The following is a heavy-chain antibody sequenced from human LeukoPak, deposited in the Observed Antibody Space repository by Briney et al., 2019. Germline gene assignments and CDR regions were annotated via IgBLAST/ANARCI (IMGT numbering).Heavy chain of an antibody. Sequence: SETLSLTCIVSGGSTSNCYWSWIRQPPGKGLEYIGYISYRGSTNYNPDLRSRLTISVDTSKNKFSLMLSSVTAADTAVYYCARMKAGRLLYDYWGQGTLVTVSS. CDR2: ISYRGST. J-gene: IGHJ4*02. V-gene: IGHV4-59*08. CDR1: GGSTSNCY. CDR3: ARMKAGRLLYDY. D-gene: IGHD2-21*02.